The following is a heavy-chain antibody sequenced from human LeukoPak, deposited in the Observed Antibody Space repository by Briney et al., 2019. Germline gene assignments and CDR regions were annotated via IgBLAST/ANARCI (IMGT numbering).Heavy chain of an antibody. J-gene: IGHJ4*02. CDR2: IFPGDSDT. CDR3: ARARYCSGGNCYADY. D-gene: IGHD2-15*01. CDR1: GYSFTTYW. V-gene: IGHV5-51*01. Sequence: GESLKISCKGSGYSFTTYWIGWVRQMPGKGLEWMEIIFPGDSDTRYSPSFQGQVTISADKSINTAYLQWSSLKASDTAIYYCARARYCSGGNCYADYWGQGSLVTVSS.